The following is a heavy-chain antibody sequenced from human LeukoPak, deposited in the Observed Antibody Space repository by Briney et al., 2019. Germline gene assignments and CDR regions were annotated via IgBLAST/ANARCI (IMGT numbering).Heavy chain of an antibody. V-gene: IGHV3-7*01. CDR2: IKQDGSEK. J-gene: IGHJ4*02. CDR3: ARDLGSGYYYIPFDY. D-gene: IGHD3-22*01. CDR1: GFTFSSYW. Sequence: SGGSLRLSCAASGFTFSSYWLSWVRRAPGKGLEWVANIKQDGSEKYYVDSVKGRFTISRDNAKNSLYLQMNSLRAEDTAVYYCARDLGSGYYYIPFDYWGQGTLVTVSS.